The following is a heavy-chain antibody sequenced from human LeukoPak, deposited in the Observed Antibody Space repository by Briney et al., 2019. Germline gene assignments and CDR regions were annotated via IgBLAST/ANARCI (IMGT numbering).Heavy chain of an antibody. CDR1: GFTFNTYA. CDR2: MSYDGSHI. J-gene: IGHJ6*02. CDR3: AKDLEPSPKSYYYYYHCLDV. Sequence: GGSPRLSCAASGFTFNTYAMHWVRQAPGRGLEWLALMSYDGSHIYYADSVRGRFTISRDNSKSALYLQMTHLRTEDTAVYYCAKDLEPSPKSYYYYYHCLDVWGQGTTVTVSS. D-gene: IGHD1-1*01. V-gene: IGHV3-30*18.